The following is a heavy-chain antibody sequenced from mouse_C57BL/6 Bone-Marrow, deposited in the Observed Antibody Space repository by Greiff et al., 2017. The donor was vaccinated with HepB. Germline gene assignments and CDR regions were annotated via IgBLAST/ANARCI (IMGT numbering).Heavy chain of an antibody. CDR2: IYPGSGNT. J-gene: IGHJ2*01. V-gene: IGHV1-76*01. D-gene: IGHD2-12*01. Sequence: VKLMESGAELVRPGASVKLSCKASGYTFTDYYINWVKQRPGQGLEWIARIYPGSGNTYYNEKFKGKATLTAEKSSSTADMQLSSLTSEDSAVYFCARVVLLVVVDYWGQGTTLTVSA. CDR3: ARVVLLVVVDY. CDR1: GYTFTDYY.